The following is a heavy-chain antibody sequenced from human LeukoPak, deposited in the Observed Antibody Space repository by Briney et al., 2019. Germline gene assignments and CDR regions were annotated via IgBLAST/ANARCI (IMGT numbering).Heavy chain of an antibody. V-gene: IGHV3-23*01. D-gene: IGHD6-13*01. J-gene: IGHJ4*02. CDR3: ARNFLTTSGTMGGY. CDR2: LSSSDNT. CDR1: GFSFSDCA. Sequence: GGSLRLCCAASGFSFSDCAMSWVRQSPGKGLEWVSGLSSSDNTYYIDSVKGRFTISKDNSNNLYLQMNSLRVEDTAVYYCARNFLTTSGTMGGYWGQGTPVTVSS.